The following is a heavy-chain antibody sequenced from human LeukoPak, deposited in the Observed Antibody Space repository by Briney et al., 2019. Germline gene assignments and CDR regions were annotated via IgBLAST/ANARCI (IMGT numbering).Heavy chain of an antibody. CDR3: TREGVLRYFEWLPPDY. D-gene: IGHD3-9*01. V-gene: IGHV3-49*03. J-gene: IGHJ4*02. Sequence: SLRLSCTASGFTFGDYAMGWFRQAPGKGLEWVGFIRSKAYGGTTEYAASVKGRFTISRDDSKSIAYLQMNSLKTEDTAVYYCTREGVLRYFEWLPPDYWGQGTLVTVSS. CDR2: IRSKAYGGTT. CDR1: GFTFGDYA.